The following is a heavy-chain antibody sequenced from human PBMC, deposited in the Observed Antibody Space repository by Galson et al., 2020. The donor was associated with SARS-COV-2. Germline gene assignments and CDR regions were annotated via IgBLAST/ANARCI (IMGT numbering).Heavy chain of an antibody. CDR3: ARDLLLLWFGEPNNWFDP. CDR1: GYTFSTYG. CDR2: INTNTGNP. D-gene: IGHD3-10*01. Sequence: ASVKVSCKASGYTFSTYGLNWVRQAPGQGLEWMGWINTNTGNPTYAPGFTGRFVFSFDTSVSTAYLQISNLKAEDTAFYYCARDLLLLWFGEPNNWFDPWGQGTLVTVSS. J-gene: IGHJ5*02. V-gene: IGHV7-4-1*02.